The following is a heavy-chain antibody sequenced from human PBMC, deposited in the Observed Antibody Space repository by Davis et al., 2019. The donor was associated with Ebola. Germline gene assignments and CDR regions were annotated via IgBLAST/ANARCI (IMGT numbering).Heavy chain of an antibody. Sequence: LGGSLRLSCSASGFIFSTYVMSWVRQAPGKGLEWVSSISDSGINTYYAASVRRRFTISRDNSKKTLYLQMHFLRAADTAVYYCVKDRGVRFGMLYGGDYYYGFDVWGQGTTVTVSS. CDR3: VKDRGVRFGMLYGGDYYYGFDV. CDR2: ISDSGINT. J-gene: IGHJ6*02. D-gene: IGHD3-10*01. V-gene: IGHV3-23*01. CDR1: GFIFSTYV.